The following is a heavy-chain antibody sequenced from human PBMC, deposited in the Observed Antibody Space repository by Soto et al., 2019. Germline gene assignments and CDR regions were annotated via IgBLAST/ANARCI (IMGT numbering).Heavy chain of an antibody. CDR2: IIPIFGTA. V-gene: IGHV1-69*01. J-gene: IGHJ4*02. CDR3: ARDGANYYDSSGYYSH. D-gene: IGHD3-22*01. CDR1: GGTFSSYA. Sequence: QVQLVQSGAEVKKPGSSVKVSCKASGGTFSSYAISWVRQAPGQGLEWMGGIIPIFGTANYAQKFQGRVTITADESTRTAYMELSSLRSEDTAVYYCARDGANYYDSSGYYSHWGQGTLVTVSS.